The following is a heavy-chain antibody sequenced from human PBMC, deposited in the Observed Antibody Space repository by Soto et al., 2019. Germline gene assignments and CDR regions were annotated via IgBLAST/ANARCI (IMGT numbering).Heavy chain of an antibody. J-gene: IGHJ6*02. CDR2: IYYSGST. Sequence: SETLSLTCTVSGGSISSYYWSWIRQPPGKGLEWIGYIYYSGSTNYNPSLKSRVTISVDTSKNQFSLKLSSVTAADTAVYYCARGNKFMGVGAVYYYYGMDVWGQGTTVTVSS. V-gene: IGHV4-59*01. D-gene: IGHD2-15*01. CDR3: ARGNKFMGVGAVYYYYGMDV. CDR1: GGSISSYY.